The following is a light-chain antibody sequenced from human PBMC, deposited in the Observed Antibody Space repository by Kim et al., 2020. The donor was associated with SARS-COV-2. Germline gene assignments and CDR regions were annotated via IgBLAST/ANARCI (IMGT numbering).Light chain of an antibody. CDR3: QAWDSSTHNYV. J-gene: IGLJ1*01. V-gene: IGLV3-1*01. CDR2: QDK. CDR1: KLGDMS. Sequence: PGQTASFAWCRYKLGDMSVSWYQQEPGQSPVVVIYQDKQRPSGIPERFSGSSAGNTATLTISGTQAMDEADYYCQAWDSSTHNYVFGTGTKVTVL.